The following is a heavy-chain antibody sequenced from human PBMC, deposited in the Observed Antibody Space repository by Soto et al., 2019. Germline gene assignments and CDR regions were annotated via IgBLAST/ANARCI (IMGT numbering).Heavy chain of an antibody. CDR3: ARGLHQWLSTWRMNWFDP. CDR1: GGSFSGYY. D-gene: IGHD6-19*01. Sequence: SETLSLTCAVYGGSFSGYYWSWIRQPPGKGLEWIGEINHSGSTNYNPSLKSRVTISVDTSKNQFSLKLSSVTAADTAVYYCARGLHQWLSTWRMNWFDPWGQGTLVTVSS. J-gene: IGHJ5*02. V-gene: IGHV4-34*01. CDR2: INHSGST.